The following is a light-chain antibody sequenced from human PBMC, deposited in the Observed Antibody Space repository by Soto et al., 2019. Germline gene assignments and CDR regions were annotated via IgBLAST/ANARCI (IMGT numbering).Light chain of an antibody. CDR1: QDIRNC. J-gene: IGKJ3*01. Sequence: DIQMTQSPSSLSASVGDRVIITCQASQDIRNCLNWYQQKPGKAPKLLIYDASYLQTGVPSRFSGSGSATDFSFTISSLQPEDFATYYCQQCDNLPITFGPGTKVDIK. CDR2: DAS. CDR3: QQCDNLPIT. V-gene: IGKV1-33*01.